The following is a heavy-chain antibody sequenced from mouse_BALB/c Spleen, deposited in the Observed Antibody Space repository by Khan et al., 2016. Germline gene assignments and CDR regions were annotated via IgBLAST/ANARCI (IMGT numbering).Heavy chain of an antibody. Sequence: QLEESGAGLVKPSQSLSLTCSATGYSITSGYNWYVIRQLQENLLGRRGNITDDGNTNYNPSFKNRTSITRDTSTNQCFLKLSSVSTEDTATYCCAKGGDGFAYWGQGTLVTVSA. CDR3: AKGGDGFAY. CDR2: ITDDGNT. D-gene: IGHD3-3*01. V-gene: IGHV3-6*02. CDR1: GYSITSGYN. J-gene: IGHJ3*01.